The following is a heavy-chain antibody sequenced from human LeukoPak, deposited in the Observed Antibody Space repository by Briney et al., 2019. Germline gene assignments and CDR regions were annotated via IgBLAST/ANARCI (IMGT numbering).Heavy chain of an antibody. D-gene: IGHD3-22*01. CDR2: IHYSGTT. CDR3: ARGGFDSSAYYNYFDS. Sequence: SETLSLTCTVSGGSISSYYWSWIRQPPGKGLEWIGYIHYSGTTNYNPSLKSRVTISVDTPNNQFSLKLSSVTAADTAVYYCARGGFDSSAYYNYFDSWGQGTLVTVSS. V-gene: IGHV4-59*01. CDR1: GGSISSYY. J-gene: IGHJ4*02.